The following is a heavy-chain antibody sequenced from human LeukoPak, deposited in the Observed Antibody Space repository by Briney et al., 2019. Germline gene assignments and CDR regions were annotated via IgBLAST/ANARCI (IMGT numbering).Heavy chain of an antibody. Sequence: SETLSLTCTVSGGSISSGSYYWSWIRQPAGKGLEWIGRIYTSGSTNYNPSLKSRVTISVDTSKNQFSLKLSSVTAADTAVYYCARSWAGKGTYYYYYYMDVWGKGTTVTVSS. CDR1: GGSISSGSYY. J-gene: IGHJ6*03. CDR2: IYTSGST. CDR3: ARSWAGKGTYYYYYYMDV. V-gene: IGHV4-61*02. D-gene: IGHD3-16*01.